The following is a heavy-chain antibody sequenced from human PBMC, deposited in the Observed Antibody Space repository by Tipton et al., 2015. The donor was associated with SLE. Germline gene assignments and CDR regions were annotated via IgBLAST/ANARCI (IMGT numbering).Heavy chain of an antibody. J-gene: IGHJ5*02. CDR3: ARDVEFSSVSIFGVIP. CDR2: IFYSGST. D-gene: IGHD3-3*01. Sequence: TLSLTCTVSDGSIRSTNYYWGWIRQPPGKGLEWIGSIFYSGSTYYNPSLKSRVTISVDTSKNLFFLNLSSVTAADTAVYYCARDVEFSSVSIFGVIPWGQGILVTVSS. V-gene: IGHV4-39*07. CDR1: DGSIRSTNYY.